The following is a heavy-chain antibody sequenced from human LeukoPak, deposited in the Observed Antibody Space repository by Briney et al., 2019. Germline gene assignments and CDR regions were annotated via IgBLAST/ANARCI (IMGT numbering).Heavy chain of an antibody. CDR1: GFTFGSYG. D-gene: IGHD6-13*01. V-gene: IGHV3-33*01. Sequence: GGSLRLSCAASGFTFGSYGMHWVRQAPGKGLEWVAVIWYDGSNKYYADSVKGRFTISRDNSKNTLYLQMNSLRAEDTAVYYCARDQAAAGSMASYWGQGTLVTVSS. CDR3: ARDQAAAGSMASY. J-gene: IGHJ4*02. CDR2: IWYDGSNK.